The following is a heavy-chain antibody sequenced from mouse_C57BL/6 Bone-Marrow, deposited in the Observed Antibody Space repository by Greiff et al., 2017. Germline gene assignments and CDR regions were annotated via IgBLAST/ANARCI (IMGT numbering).Heavy chain of an antibody. D-gene: IGHD2-3*01. J-gene: IGHJ3*01. CDR3: ARDGYYVWFAY. V-gene: IGHV3-6*01. CDR1: GYSITSGYY. CDR2: ISYDGSN. Sequence: EVQLQESGPGLVKPSQSLSLTCSVTGYSITSGYYWNWIRQFPGNKLEWMGYISYDGSNNYNPSLKNRISITRDTSKNQFFLTLNSVTTEDTATYYCARDGYYVWFAYWGQGTLVTVSA.